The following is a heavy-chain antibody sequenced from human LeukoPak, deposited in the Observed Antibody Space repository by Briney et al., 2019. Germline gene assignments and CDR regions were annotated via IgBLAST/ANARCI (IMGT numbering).Heavy chain of an antibody. CDR3: ARRTTIDDYGDYVGNGAASDI. D-gene: IGHD4-17*01. CDR2: INPNSGGT. Sequence: ASVKVSCKASGYTFTGYYMHWVRQAPGQGLEWMGWINPNSGGTNYAQKFQGGVTMTRDTSISTAYMELSRLRSDDTAVYYCARRTTIDDYGDYVGNGAASDIWGQGTMVTVSS. CDR1: GYTFTGYY. V-gene: IGHV1-2*02. J-gene: IGHJ3*02.